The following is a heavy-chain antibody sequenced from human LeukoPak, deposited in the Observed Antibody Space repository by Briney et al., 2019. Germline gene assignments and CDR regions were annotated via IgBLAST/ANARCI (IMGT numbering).Heavy chain of an antibody. CDR1: GGTFSSYT. Sequence: SVKVSCKASGGTFSSYTISWVRQAPGQGLEWMGRIIPILGIANYAQKFQGRVTITADKSTSTAYMELSSLRSEDTAIYYCAKDRPNFHENSGHYYRRDGDSWGQGTLVTVSS. CDR3: AKDRPNFHENSGHYYRRDGDS. J-gene: IGHJ5*01. D-gene: IGHD3-22*01. V-gene: IGHV1-69*04. CDR2: IIPILGIA.